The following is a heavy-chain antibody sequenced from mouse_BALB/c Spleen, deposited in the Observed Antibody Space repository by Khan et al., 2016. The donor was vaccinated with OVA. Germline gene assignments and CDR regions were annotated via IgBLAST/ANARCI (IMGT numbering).Heavy chain of an antibody. V-gene: IGHV1S135*01. CDR2: IDPFSGGT. CDR3: TRHGYVAWFTY. Sequence: EVQLQQSGPELMKPGASVKISCKASGYSFTTYYIHWVIQSHGKSLEWIGYIDPFSGGTTYNQKFKGKATSTVDNSSSTAYIHLSNLTSESSAVYYCTRHGYVAWFTYWGQGTLVTVSA. D-gene: IGHD2-2*01. J-gene: IGHJ3*01. CDR1: GYSFTTYY.